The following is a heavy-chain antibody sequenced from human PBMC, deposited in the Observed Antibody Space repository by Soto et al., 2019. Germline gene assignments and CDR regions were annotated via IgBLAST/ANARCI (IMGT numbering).Heavy chain of an antibody. J-gene: IGHJ4*02. CDR1: GFTFNTYT. CDR2: ISRTSNYI. Sequence: PGGSLRLSCAASGFTFNTYTMSWVRQAPGRGLEWVASISRTSNYIYYIDSVKGRFTISRDNAKNSLYLQMNSLRAEDTAVYYCRRKEYDSWGQGTLVTVSS. D-gene: IGHD3-10*01. CDR3: RRKEYDS. V-gene: IGHV3-21*01.